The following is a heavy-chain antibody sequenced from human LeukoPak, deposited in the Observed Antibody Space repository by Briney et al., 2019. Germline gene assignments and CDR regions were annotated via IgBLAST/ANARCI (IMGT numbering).Heavy chain of an antibody. J-gene: IGHJ1*01. V-gene: IGHV3-49*04. CDR2: IRSKAYGGTT. D-gene: IGHD5-12*01. CDR1: GFTFGDYA. CDR3: TRDFLSSGYDAEYFQH. Sequence: GGSLRLSCTASGFTFGDYAMSWVRQAPGKGLEWGGFIRSKAYGGTTEYAASVKGRFTISRDDSKSIAYLQMNSLKTEDTAVYYCTRDFLSSGYDAEYFQHWGQGTLVTVSS.